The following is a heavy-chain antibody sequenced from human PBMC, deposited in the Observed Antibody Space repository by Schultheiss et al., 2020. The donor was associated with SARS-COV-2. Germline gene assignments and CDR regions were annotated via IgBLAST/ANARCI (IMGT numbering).Heavy chain of an antibody. V-gene: IGHV3-30*03. CDR2: ISYDGSTK. CDR1: GFTFSTYG. D-gene: IGHD3-22*01. CDR3: ARGYSSGYSLHYGMDV. Sequence: GGSLRLSCAASGFTFSTYGIHWVRQAPGKGLEWVAFISYDGSTKYYADSVKGRFTISRDNSKNTLYLQMNSLRAEDTAVYYCARGYSSGYSLHYGMDVWGQGTTVTVSS. J-gene: IGHJ6*02.